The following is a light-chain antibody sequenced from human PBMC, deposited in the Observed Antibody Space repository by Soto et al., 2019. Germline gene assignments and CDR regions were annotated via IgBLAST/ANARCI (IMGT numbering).Light chain of an antibody. J-gene: IGLJ2*01. V-gene: IGLV1-44*01. CDR1: GSNIGSHT. CDR2: TDD. Sequence: QSALTQPPSASGTPGQRVTISCSGSGSNIGSHTVNWYQQLPGTAPKLLIYTDDQRPSAVPDRFSGSKSGTSASLAISGLQSEDEADYHCVTWDDSLNGPVFGGGTQLTVL. CDR3: VTWDDSLNGPV.